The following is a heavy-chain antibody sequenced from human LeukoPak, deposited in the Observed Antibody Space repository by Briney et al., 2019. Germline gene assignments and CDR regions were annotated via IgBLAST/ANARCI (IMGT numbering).Heavy chain of an antibody. Sequence: GGSLSLSCAASGFTFSSYGMHWVRPAPGKGLEWVAVISYDGSNKYYADSVKGRFTISRDNSKNTLYLQMNSLRAEDTAVYYCARPRSRSMIVSIDYWGQGTLVTVSS. D-gene: IGHD5/OR15-5a*01. V-gene: IGHV3-30*03. CDR2: ISYDGSNK. CDR1: GFTFSSYG. CDR3: ARPRSRSMIVSIDY. J-gene: IGHJ4*02.